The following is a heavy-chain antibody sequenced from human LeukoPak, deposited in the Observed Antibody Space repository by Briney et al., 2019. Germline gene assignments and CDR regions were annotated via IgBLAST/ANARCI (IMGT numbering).Heavy chain of an antibody. CDR1: GGSISGYY. CDR2: IYYSGST. D-gene: IGHD6-13*01. CDR3: ARHRYSSSWYIDY. J-gene: IGHJ4*02. V-gene: IGHV4-59*01. Sequence: SQTLSLTCTVSGGSISGYYWSWIRQPPGKGLEWIGYIYYSGSTNYNPSLKSRVTISLDTSKNQFSLKLNSVTAADTAVYYCARHRYSSSWYIDYWGQGTLVTVSP.